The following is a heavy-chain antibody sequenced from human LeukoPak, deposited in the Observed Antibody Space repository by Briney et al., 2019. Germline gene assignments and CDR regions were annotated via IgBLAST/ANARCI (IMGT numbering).Heavy chain of an antibody. J-gene: IGHJ4*02. CDR1: GFTFSSYG. Sequence: GGSLRLSCADSGFTFSSYGMHWVRQAPGKGLEWVAVISYDGSNKYSAASVKGRFTISRDNSKNTLYLQMNSLIAEDTAVYYRAKGGGFDYWGQGTLVTVSS. V-gene: IGHV3-30*18. D-gene: IGHD1-26*01. CDR3: AKGGGFDY. CDR2: ISYDGSNK.